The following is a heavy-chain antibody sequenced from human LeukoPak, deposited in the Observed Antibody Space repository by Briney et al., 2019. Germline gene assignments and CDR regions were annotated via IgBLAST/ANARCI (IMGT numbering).Heavy chain of an antibody. CDR1: GYTFTSYT. CDR2: INAGNGNT. V-gene: IGHV1-3*03. Sequence: ASVKVPCKASGYTFTSYTIHWVRQAPGQRLEWMGWINAGNGNTKYSQEFQDRVTITRDTSASTAYMELSGLRSEDMAVYYCARARYETRIWPKSRYDYYHYMDVWGKGTTVTVSS. J-gene: IGHJ6*03. CDR3: ARARYETRIWPKSRYDYYHYMDV. D-gene: IGHD3-3*01.